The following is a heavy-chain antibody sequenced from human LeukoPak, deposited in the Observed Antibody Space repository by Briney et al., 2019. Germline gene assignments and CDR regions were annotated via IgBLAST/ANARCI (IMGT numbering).Heavy chain of an antibody. CDR2: IYYSGST. CDR3: AREGGLRRGYREPFDY. CDR1: GGSISSGGYY. J-gene: IGHJ4*02. Sequence: PSETLSLTCTVSGGSISSGGYYWSWIRQHPGKGLEWIGYIYYSGSTYYNPSLKSRVTISVDTSKNQFSLKLSSVTAADTAVYYCAREGGLRRGYREPFDYWGQGTLVTVSS. D-gene: IGHD5-12*01. V-gene: IGHV4-31*03.